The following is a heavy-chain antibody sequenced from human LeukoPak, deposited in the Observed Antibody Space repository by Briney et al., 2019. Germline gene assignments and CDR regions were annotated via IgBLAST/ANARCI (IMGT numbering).Heavy chain of an antibody. V-gene: IGHV1-2*02. D-gene: IGHD3-22*01. CDR3: ARDYYGSRGYYYGGH. CDR1: GYIFTDFS. CDR2: INPNSGDT. J-gene: IGHJ4*02. Sequence: ASVKVSCKTSGYIFTDFSLHWVRQAPGQGLEWMGWINPNSGDTNFAQKFQGRVTMTRGTSISTAYMDLSRLRSDDTAVYYCARDYYGSRGYYYGGHWGQGTLVIVSS.